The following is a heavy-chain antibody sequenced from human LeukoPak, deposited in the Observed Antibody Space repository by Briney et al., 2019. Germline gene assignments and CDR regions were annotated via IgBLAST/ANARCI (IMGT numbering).Heavy chain of an antibody. Sequence: PGGSLRLSCAASGFTFSDYGMHWVRQAPGKGLEWVAFIWFDGRNIYYADSVKGRFTISRDKSRNTLYLQMNSLSAEDTAVYYCAKGYSASHYCLDYWGQGTLVIVSS. CDR3: AKGYSASHYCLDY. J-gene: IGHJ4*02. CDR2: IWFDGRNI. CDR1: GFTFSDYG. D-gene: IGHD1-26*01. V-gene: IGHV3-30*02.